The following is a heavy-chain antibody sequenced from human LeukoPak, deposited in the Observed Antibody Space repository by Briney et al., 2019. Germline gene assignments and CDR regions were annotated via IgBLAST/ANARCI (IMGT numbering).Heavy chain of an antibody. CDR3: ARSLHIVVVTAMGY. D-gene: IGHD2-21*02. CDR2: ISVYNGNT. J-gene: IGHJ4*02. V-gene: IGHV1-18*01. Sequence: ASVKVSCKASGYTFTSYCISWVRQAPGQGLEWMGWISVYNGNTNYAQKLQGRVTMTTDTSTSTAYMELRSLRSDDTAVYYCARSLHIVVVTAMGYWGQGTLVTVSS. CDR1: GYTFTSYC.